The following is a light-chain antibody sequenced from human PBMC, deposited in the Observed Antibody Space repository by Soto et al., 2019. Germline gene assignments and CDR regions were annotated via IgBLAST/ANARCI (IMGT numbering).Light chain of an antibody. CDR2: EVN. CDR1: SSDVGGCNC. CDR3: CSSVGSPNWV. J-gene: IGLJ3*02. V-gene: IGLV2-23*02. Sequence: QSALTQPASVSGSPGQSITISCTGTSSDVGGCNCVSWYQQHPGKAPTLMIYEVNKRPSGVSNRFSGSKSGNTASLTISGLQAEDEADYYCCSSVGSPNWVFGGGTKLTFL.